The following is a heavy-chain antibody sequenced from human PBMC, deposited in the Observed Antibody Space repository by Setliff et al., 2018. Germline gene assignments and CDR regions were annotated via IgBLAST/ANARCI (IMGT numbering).Heavy chain of an antibody. CDR3: AREGVDTRSSTDYRYYMDV. Sequence: SVKVSCKASGGSFSSYGITWVRQAPGQGLEWMGGTIPNFGTTNYAQEFQGRVTIITDESTSTAYMELSSLRFEDTAVYYCAREGVDTRSSTDYRYYMDVWGKGTTVTVSS. CDR2: TIPNFGTT. D-gene: IGHD5-18*01. CDR1: GGSFSSYG. J-gene: IGHJ6*03. V-gene: IGHV1-69*05.